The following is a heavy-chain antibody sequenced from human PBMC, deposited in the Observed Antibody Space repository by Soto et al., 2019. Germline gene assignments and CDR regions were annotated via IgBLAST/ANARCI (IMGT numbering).Heavy chain of an antibody. CDR1: GFTFSSYG. CDR2: ISYDGSNK. V-gene: IGHV3-30*03. Sequence: QVQLVESGGGVVQPGRSLRLSCAASGFTFSSYGMHWVRQAPGKGLEWVAVISYDGSNKYYADSVKGRFTISRDNSKNXLYLQMNSLRAEDTAVYYCAGPGIAAAGTHPLFDYWGQGTLVTVSS. CDR3: AGPGIAAAGTHPLFDY. D-gene: IGHD6-13*01. J-gene: IGHJ4*02.